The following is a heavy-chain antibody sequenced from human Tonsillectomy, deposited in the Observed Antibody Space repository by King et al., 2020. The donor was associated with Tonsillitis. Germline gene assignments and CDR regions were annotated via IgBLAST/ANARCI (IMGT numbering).Heavy chain of an antibody. CDR1: GFTFNNYW. D-gene: IGHD2-2*01. V-gene: IGHV3-7*03. Sequence: VQLVESGGGLVQPGGSLRLSCAASGFTFNNYWMSWVRQAPGKGLEWVANIKEDGSEQYYVESVKGRFTISRDNARNSLYLQMNSLRAEDAAVYYCAREVGYCSSISCYAAFDNWGQGTLVTVSS. CDR2: IKEDGSEQ. CDR3: AREVGYCSSISCYAAFDN. J-gene: IGHJ4*02.